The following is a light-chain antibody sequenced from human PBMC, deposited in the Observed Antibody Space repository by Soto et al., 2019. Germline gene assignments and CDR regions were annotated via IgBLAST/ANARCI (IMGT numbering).Light chain of an antibody. V-gene: IGKV3-20*01. CDR3: QQYGSSSWT. J-gene: IGKJ1*01. CDR1: QSVSSSY. Sequence: EIVLTQSPGTLSLSPGERATLSCRASQSVSSSYLAWYQQKPGQAPRLLIYGTSSRATAIPDRFSGSGSGTDFTLTISRLEPEEFAVYYCQQYGSSSWTFGQGPKVEIK. CDR2: GTS.